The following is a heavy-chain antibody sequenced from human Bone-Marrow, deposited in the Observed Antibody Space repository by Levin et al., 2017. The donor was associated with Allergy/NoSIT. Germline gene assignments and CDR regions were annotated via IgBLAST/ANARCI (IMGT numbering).Heavy chain of an antibody. CDR2: MSSNTNFR. CDR3: ARLFCGGNYLYWYFDL. CDR1: GFTFSTYS. Sequence: GGSLRLSCAASGFTFSTYSMNWVRQAPGKGLEWVSSMSSNTNFRNYADSVKGRFTISRDNAKNSLSLQMNSLRPEDTAVYYCARLFCGGNYLYWYFDLWGRGTMVTVSS. V-gene: IGHV3-21*01. J-gene: IGHJ2*01. D-gene: IGHD4-23*01.